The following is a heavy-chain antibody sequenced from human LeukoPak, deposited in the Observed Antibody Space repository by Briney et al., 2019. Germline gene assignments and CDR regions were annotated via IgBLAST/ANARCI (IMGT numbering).Heavy chain of an antibody. D-gene: IGHD5-18*01. CDR1: GYSISSGYY. CDR2: IYHSGST. CDR3: AREDTAMLPFDY. V-gene: IGHV4-38-2*02. J-gene: IGHJ4*02. Sequence: PSETLSLTCTVSGYSISSGYYWGWIRQPPGKGLEWIGSIYHSGSTYYNPSLKGRVTISVDTSKNQFSLKLSSVTAADTAVYYCAREDTAMLPFDYWGQGTLVTVSS.